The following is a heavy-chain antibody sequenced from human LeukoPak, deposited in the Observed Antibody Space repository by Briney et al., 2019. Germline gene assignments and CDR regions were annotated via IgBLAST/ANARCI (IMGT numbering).Heavy chain of an antibody. D-gene: IGHD2-2*02. V-gene: IGHV1-69*01. CDR2: IILIFGAA. CDR3: ASFQDIVVVPAAIRCSPYYYYYMDV. CDR1: GGTFRSYA. Sequence: SVKVSCKASGGTFRSYAISWVRQAPGQGLEWMGGIILIFGAANSAQKFQGRVTITADESTSTAYMDLSSLRSEDTAVYYCASFQDIVVVPAAIRCSPYYYYYMDVWGKGTTVTVSS. J-gene: IGHJ6*03.